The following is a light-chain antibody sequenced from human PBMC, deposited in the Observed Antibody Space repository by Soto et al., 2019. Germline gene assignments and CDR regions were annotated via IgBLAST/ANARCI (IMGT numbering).Light chain of an antibody. J-gene: IGLJ2*01. CDR3: CSYAGSYTVL. CDR2: DVS. V-gene: IGLV2-11*01. Sequence: QSALTQPRSVSGSPGQSVTISCTGTSSDIGGYKYVSWYQQHPGKAPKLIICDVSQRPSGVPDRFSGSKSGNTASLTISGLQAEDEADYYCCSYAGSYTVLFGGGTKVTVL. CDR1: SSDIGGYKY.